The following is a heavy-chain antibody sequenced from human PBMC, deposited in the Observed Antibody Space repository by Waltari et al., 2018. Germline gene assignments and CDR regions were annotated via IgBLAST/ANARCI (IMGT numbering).Heavy chain of an antibody. CDR1: GYTFTRYH. CDR2: INPSGGST. D-gene: IGHD6-13*01. V-gene: IGHV1-46*01. J-gene: IGHJ4*02. Sequence: VQLVQSGAGVKKPWASVKVSCQASGYTFTRYHRHWVRQAPGQGLEWMGIINPSGGSTSYAQKFQGRVTMTRDTSTSTVYMELSSLRSEDTAVYYCARIAAADYWGQGTLVTVSS. CDR3: ARIAAADY.